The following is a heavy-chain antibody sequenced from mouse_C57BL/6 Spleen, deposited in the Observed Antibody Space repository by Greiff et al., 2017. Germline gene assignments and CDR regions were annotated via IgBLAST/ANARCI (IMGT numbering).Heavy chain of an antibody. Sequence: EVKLMESGPGLVKPSQSLSLTCSVTGYSITSGYYWNWIRQFPGNKLEWMGYISYDGSNNYNPSLKNRISITRDTSKNQFFLKLNSVTTEDTATYYCARVGGLGRGWYFDVWGTGTTVTVSS. J-gene: IGHJ1*03. D-gene: IGHD4-1*01. CDR1: GYSITSGYY. CDR2: ISYDGSN. CDR3: ARVGGLGRGWYFDV. V-gene: IGHV3-6*01.